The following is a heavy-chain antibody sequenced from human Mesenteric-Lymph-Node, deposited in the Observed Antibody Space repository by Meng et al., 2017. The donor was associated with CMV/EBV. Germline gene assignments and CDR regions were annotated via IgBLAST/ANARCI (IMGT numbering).Heavy chain of an antibody. CDR3: ARGHLLRYFDLIGH. CDR2: INHSGST. Sequence: SETLSLTCAVYGGSFSGYYWSWIRQPPGKGLEWIGEINHSGSTNYNSSLKSRVTISIDTSKNQFSLKLSSVTAADTAVYYCARGHLLRYFDLIGHWGQGILVTVSS. CDR1: GGSFSGYY. J-gene: IGHJ4*02. D-gene: IGHD3-9*01. V-gene: IGHV4-34*01.